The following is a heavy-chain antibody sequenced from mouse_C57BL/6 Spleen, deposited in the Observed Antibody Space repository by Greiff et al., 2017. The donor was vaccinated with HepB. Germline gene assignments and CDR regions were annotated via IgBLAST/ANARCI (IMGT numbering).Heavy chain of an antibody. J-gene: IGHJ2*01. CDR3: ARSPMTTVVATFYYVDD. Sequence: QVQLQQPGAELVKPGASVKMSCKASGYTFTSYWITWVKQRPGQGLEWIGDIYPGSGSTNYNEKFKSKATLTVDTSSSTAYMQLSSLTSDDSAVYYCARSPMTTVVATFYYVDDWGQGTTLTVSS. CDR1: GYTFTSYW. CDR2: IYPGSGST. D-gene: IGHD1-1*01. V-gene: IGHV1-55*01.